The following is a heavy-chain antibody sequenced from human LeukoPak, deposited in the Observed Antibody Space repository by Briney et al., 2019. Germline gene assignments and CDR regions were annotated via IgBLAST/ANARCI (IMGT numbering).Heavy chain of an antibody. CDR2: IYYSGST. CDR3: ARGNGYSSSWPPNWLDP. CDR1: GGSISSYY. Sequence: SETLSLTCTVSGGSISSYYWSWIRQPPGKGLEWIGYIYYSGSTNYNPSLKSRVTISVDTSKNQFSLKLSSVTAADTAVYYCARGNGYSSSWPPNWLDPWGQGTLVTVSS. V-gene: IGHV4-59*01. D-gene: IGHD6-13*01. J-gene: IGHJ5*02.